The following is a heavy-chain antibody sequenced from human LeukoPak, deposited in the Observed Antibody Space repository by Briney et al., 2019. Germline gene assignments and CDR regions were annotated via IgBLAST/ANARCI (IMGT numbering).Heavy chain of an antibody. J-gene: IGHJ4*02. CDR3: ANGGVLLWFGDQFGY. V-gene: IGHV3-23*01. CDR1: GFTFSSYA. Sequence: GGSLRLSCAASGFTFSSYAMSWVRQAPGKGLEWVSAISGSGGSTYYADSVKGRFTISRDNSKNTLYLQMNSLRAEDTAVYYCANGGVLLWFGDQFGYWDQGTLLTVSS. CDR2: ISGSGGST. D-gene: IGHD3-10*01.